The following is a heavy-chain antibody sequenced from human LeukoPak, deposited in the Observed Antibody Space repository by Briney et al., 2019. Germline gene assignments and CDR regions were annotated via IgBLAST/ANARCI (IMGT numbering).Heavy chain of an antibody. J-gene: IGHJ4*02. V-gene: IGHV3-30*01. CDR2: ISYDGSNK. D-gene: IGHD2-21*02. CDR3: ARGIVVVTATLRY. CDR1: GFTFGSYA. Sequence: PGGSLRLSCAASGFTFGSYAMHWVRQAPGKGLEWVAVISYDGSNKYYADSVKGRFTISRDNSKNTLYLQMNSLRAEDTAVYYCARGIVVVTATLRYWGQGTLVTVSS.